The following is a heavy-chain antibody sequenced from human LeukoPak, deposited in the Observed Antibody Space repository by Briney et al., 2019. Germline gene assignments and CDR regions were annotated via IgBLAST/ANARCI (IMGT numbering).Heavy chain of an antibody. D-gene: IGHD2-15*01. Sequence: SETLSLPCTVSGDSISRSHYYWALIRQPPGKGLEWIGSFSYSVNTYYNPSLKNRVNISVDTSKNQFSLSLSSVTATDTALYYCARHGEFCSGGSCLSRKYSWFDTWGQGTLVTVSS. J-gene: IGHJ5*02. CDR2: FSYSVNT. CDR3: ARHGEFCSGGSCLSRKYSWFDT. CDR1: GDSISRSHYY. V-gene: IGHV4-39*01.